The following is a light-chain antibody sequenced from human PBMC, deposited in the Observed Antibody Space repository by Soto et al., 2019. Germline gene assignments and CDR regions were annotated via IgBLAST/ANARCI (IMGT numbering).Light chain of an antibody. V-gene: IGKV3-20*01. CDR2: GAS. Sequence: EIVVCHCTGRQSLSPWEGSTLSCRASQRVRSSYLASYQHKPDQAPRLLIYGASNRATGIPDRFSGSGSGTDFTLTISRLEPEDFAVYYCQQYGSSGTFGQGTKVDI. J-gene: IGKJ1*01. CDR1: QRVRSSY. CDR3: QQYGSSGT.